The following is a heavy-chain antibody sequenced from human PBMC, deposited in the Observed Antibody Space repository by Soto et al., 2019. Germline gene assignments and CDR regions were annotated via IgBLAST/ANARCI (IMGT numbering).Heavy chain of an antibody. CDR1: GFTFSSYG. J-gene: IGHJ4*02. D-gene: IGHD6-19*01. CDR2: ISYDGSNK. V-gene: IGHV3-30*18. CDR3: AKDRDSSGPDY. Sequence: PGGSLRLSCAASGFTFSSYGMHRVCQAPGKGLEWVAVISYDGSNKYYADSVKGRFTISRDNSKNTLYLQMNSLRAEDTAVYYCAKDRDSSGPDYWGQGTLVTVSS.